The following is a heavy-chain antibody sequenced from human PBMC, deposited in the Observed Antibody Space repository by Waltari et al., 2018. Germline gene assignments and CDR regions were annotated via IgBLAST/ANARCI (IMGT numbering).Heavy chain of an antibody. V-gene: IGHV1-69*01. D-gene: IGHD3-22*01. CDR2: IIPGFGLS. Sequence: QVQLLPSGAEVKPPGSSVTVSCRASGGSSSNCGLSWVRQAPGQGPEWRGVIIPGFGLSQSAQNFQARVTITADESTATTYMELSGLRSEDTAVYYCARVGYPGSGSGYRDAFDIWCQGTLVTVSS. CDR1: GGSSSNCG. J-gene: IGHJ3*02. CDR3: ARVGYPGSGSGYRDAFDI.